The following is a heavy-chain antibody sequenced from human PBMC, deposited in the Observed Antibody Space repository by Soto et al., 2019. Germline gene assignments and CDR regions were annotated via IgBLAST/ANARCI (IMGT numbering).Heavy chain of an antibody. V-gene: IGHV4-30-4*01. CDR3: ARQSAVWIYYYYYYGMDF. CDR2: IYYSGST. J-gene: IGHJ6*02. D-gene: IGHD2-2*03. CDR1: GGSISSGDYY. Sequence: PSETLSLTCTVSGGSISSGDYYWSWIRQPPGKGLEWIGYIYYSGSTYYNPSLKSRVTISVDTSKNQFSLKLSSVTAADTAVYYCARQSAVWIYYYYYYGMDFWGQGITVNVSS.